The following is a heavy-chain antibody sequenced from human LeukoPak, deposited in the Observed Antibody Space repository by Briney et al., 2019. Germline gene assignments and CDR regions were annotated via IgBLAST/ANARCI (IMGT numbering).Heavy chain of an antibody. CDR1: GYSFTSYW. D-gene: IGHD2-15*01. J-gene: IGHJ6*02. CDR3: ARDSGCSGGSCHQRDYYYGMDV. CDR2: IYPDDSDT. V-gene: IGHV5-51*01. Sequence: GESLQISCKGSGYSFTSYWIDWVRQMPGKGLEWMGIIYPDDSDTRYSPSFQGQVTISADKSISTAYLQWSSLKASDTAMYYCARDSGCSGGSCHQRDYYYGMDVWGQGTTVTVSS.